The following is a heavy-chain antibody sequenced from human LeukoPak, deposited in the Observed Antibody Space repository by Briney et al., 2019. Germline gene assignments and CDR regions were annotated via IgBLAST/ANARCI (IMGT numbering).Heavy chain of an antibody. J-gene: IGHJ4*02. Sequence: ASVKVSRKASGYTFTSYYMHWVRQAPGQGLEWMGIINPSGGSTSYAQTFQGRVTMTRDTSTSTVYMELSSLRSEDTAVYYWATSIAAAYYFDYWGQGTLVTVSS. CDR2: INPSGGST. CDR3: ATSIAAAYYFDY. CDR1: GYTFTSYY. V-gene: IGHV1-46*01. D-gene: IGHD6-13*01.